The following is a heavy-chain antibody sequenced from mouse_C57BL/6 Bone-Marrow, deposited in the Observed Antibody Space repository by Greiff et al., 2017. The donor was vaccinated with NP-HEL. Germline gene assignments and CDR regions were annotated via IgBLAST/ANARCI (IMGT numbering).Heavy chain of an antibody. Sequence: VKLVESGAELARPGASVKLSCKASGYTFTSYGISWVKQRTGQGLEWIGEIYPRSGNTYYNEKFKGKATLTADKSSSTAYMELRSLTSEDSAVYFCANYDGDFDYWGQGTTLTVSS. V-gene: IGHV1-81*01. D-gene: IGHD2-4*01. CDR1: GYTFTSYG. CDR2: IYPRSGNT. J-gene: IGHJ2*01. CDR3: ANYDGDFDY.